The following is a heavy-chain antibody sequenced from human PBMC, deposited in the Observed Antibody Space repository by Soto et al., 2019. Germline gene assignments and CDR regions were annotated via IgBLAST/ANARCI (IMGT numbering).Heavy chain of an antibody. V-gene: IGHV1-69*01. D-gene: IGHD3-22*01. J-gene: IGHJ1*01. CDR2: IIPIFGTA. CDR1: GGTFSSYA. CDR3: ARPGGYYDRSGYWN. Sequence: QVQLVQSGAEVKKPGSSVKVSCKASGGTFSSYAISWVRQAPGQGLEWMGGIIPIFGTANYAQKFQGRVTITADESTSTAYMELSSLRSEDTAVDDWARPGGYYDRSGYWNWGQGTLVTVSS.